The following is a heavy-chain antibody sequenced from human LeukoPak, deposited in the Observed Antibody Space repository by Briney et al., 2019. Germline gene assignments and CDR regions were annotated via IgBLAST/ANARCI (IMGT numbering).Heavy chain of an antibody. CDR3: ARGDTAMATPYFDY. Sequence: PSETLSLTCTVSGGSISSYYWSWIRQPPGKGLEWFGYIYYSGSTNYNPSLKSRVTIPVDTSKNQFSLKLSSVTAADTAVYYCARGDTAMATPYFDYWGQGTLVTVSS. V-gene: IGHV4-59*01. CDR2: IYYSGST. CDR1: GGSISSYY. D-gene: IGHD5-18*01. J-gene: IGHJ4*02.